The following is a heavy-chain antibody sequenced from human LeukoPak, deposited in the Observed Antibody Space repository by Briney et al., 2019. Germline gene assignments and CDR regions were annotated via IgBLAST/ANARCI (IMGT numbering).Heavy chain of an antibody. Sequence: PSETLSLTCTVSGGFISGYYWSWLRQPPGKGLEWIGYISDSGSPDYNPSLKSRVAISVDKSKNQFSLKLSSVTAADTAVYYCARGVYYYDSSGYSLFDYWGQGTLVTVSS. CDR2: ISDSGSP. D-gene: IGHD3-22*01. V-gene: IGHV4-59*12. J-gene: IGHJ4*02. CDR3: ARGVYYYDSSGYSLFDY. CDR1: GGFISGYY.